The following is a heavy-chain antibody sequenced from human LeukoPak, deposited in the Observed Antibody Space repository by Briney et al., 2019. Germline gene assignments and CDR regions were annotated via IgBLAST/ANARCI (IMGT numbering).Heavy chain of an antibody. CDR3: AKSRFGDPNGFDP. Sequence: PGGSLRLSCAASGFTFSNYAMSWVRQAPGKGLEWVAFIRHEGSNKYYADSVQGRFTISRDNSKNTLYLQMNSLRLEDTALYYCAKSRFGDPNGFDPWGQGTLVTVSS. V-gene: IGHV3-30*02. D-gene: IGHD3-10*01. J-gene: IGHJ5*02. CDR2: IRHEGSNK. CDR1: GFTFSNYA.